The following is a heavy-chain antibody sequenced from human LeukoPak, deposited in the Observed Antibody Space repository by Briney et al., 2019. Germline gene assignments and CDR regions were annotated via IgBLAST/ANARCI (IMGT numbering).Heavy chain of an antibody. D-gene: IGHD3-10*01. CDR1: GFTFSSYG. CDR3: ARVGRITMVRGVITFYYYMDV. J-gene: IGHJ6*03. CDR2: ISYDGSNK. Sequence: PGGSLRLSCAASGFTFSSYGMHWVRQAPGKGLEWVAVISYDGSNKYYADSVKGRFTISRDNSKNTLYLQMNSLRAEDTAVYYCARVGRITMVRGVITFYYYMDVWGKGTTVTISS. V-gene: IGHV3-30*03.